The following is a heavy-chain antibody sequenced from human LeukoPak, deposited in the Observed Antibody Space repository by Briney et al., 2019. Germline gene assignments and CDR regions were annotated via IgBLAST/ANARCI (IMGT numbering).Heavy chain of an antibody. CDR3: ARLTGYDWESSYDY. Sequence: KPSETLSLTCTVSAVSISTYYWSWIRQPPGKGLEWIGYIYYSGSTNYNPSLKSRVTISVDTSKNQFSLKLGSVTAADTAVYYCARLTGYDWESSYDYWGQGTLVTVSS. D-gene: IGHD5-12*01. CDR1: AVSISTYY. CDR2: IYYSGST. V-gene: IGHV4-59*01. J-gene: IGHJ4*02.